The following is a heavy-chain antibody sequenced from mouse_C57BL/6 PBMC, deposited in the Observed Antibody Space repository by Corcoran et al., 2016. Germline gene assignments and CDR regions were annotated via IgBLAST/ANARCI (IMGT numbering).Heavy chain of an antibody. CDR1: GFSLSTSGMG. CDR3: AGRTFYSNYGWYFDV. Sequence: QVTLKESGPGILQSSQTLSLTCSFSGFSLSTSGMGVSWIRQPSGKGLEWLAHLYWDDDQRYHPSLKGRLTISKDTSRNQVFLKITSVDTAETAKYYCAGRTFYSNYGWYFDVGGTGTTVTVSS. V-gene: IGHV8-12*01. CDR2: LYWDDDQ. D-gene: IGHD2-5*01. J-gene: IGHJ1*03.